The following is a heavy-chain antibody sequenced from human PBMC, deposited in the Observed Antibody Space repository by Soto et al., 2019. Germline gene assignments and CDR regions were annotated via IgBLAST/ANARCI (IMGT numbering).Heavy chain of an antibody. J-gene: IGHJ5*02. CDR1: GFTFSSYS. CDR2: ISSTGSTI. CDR3: ARDARLPLNLFDP. Sequence: EVQLVESGGGLVQPGGSLRLSCAASGFTFSSYSMNWVRQAPRKGLEWVSYISSTGSTIFYADSVKGRFTISRDNAKNSLYRQMNTLRDDDTAVYYCARDARLPLNLFDPCGQGTRVNVS. V-gene: IGHV3-48*02.